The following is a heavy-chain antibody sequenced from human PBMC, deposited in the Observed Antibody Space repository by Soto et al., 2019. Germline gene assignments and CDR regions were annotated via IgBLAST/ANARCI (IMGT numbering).Heavy chain of an antibody. V-gene: IGHV1-69*12. CDR2: IIPIFGTA. CDR3: ASSVAKYYYYGMDV. D-gene: IGHD5-12*01. CDR1: GGTFSSYA. J-gene: IGHJ6*02. Sequence: QVQLVQSGAEVKKPGSSVKVSCKASGGTFSSYAISWVRQAPGQRLEWMGGIIPIFGTANYAQKFQGRVTIPAHEPXSTAYMELSSLRSEDTAVYYCASSVAKYYYYGMDVWGQGTTVTVSS.